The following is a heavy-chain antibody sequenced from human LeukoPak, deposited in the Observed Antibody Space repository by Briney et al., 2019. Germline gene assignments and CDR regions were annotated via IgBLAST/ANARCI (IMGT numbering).Heavy chain of an antibody. CDR3: ARVTPGDYFDY. V-gene: IGHV3-53*04. D-gene: IGHD7-27*01. CDR1: GFTVSRNY. J-gene: IGHJ4*02. Sequence: GGSLRLSCAASGFTVSRNYMSWVRQAPGKGLEWVSVIYSGGSTYYADSVKGRFTISRHNSKNTLYLQMNSLRAEDTAVYYCARVTPGDYFDYWGQGTLVTVSS. CDR2: IYSGGST.